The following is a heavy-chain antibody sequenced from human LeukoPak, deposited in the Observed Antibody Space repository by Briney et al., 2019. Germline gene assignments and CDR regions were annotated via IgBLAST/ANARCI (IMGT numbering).Heavy chain of an antibody. CDR2: INTDGSTT. D-gene: IGHD6-19*01. V-gene: IGHV3-74*01. J-gene: IGHJ4*02. CDR3: ARDLGVAALDN. Sequence: GGSLRLSCAASGFTFSSYWMHWVRQAPGKGLVWVSRINTDGSTTSYADSVKGRFTISRDNARNTLYLQMNSLRAEETAVYYCARDLGVAALDNWGQGTLVTVSS. CDR1: GFTFSSYW.